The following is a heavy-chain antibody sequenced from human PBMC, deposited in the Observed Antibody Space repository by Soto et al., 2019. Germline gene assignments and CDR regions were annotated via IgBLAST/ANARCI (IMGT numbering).Heavy chain of an antibody. CDR2: LSDSGDSI. V-gene: IGHV3-23*01. CDR1: GFTFSSHA. CDR3: AKVSSSWYAGVFDL. D-gene: IGHD6-13*01. J-gene: IGHJ4*02. Sequence: EVQLLESGGGLVQPGRSLRLSCTASGFTFSSHAMTWVRQAPGKGLEWVSGLSDSGDSIYYADSVKGRFTIYRDNSMNTLDLQMNTLRVEDTAVYYCAKVSSSWYAGVFDLWGQGTLVTVSS.